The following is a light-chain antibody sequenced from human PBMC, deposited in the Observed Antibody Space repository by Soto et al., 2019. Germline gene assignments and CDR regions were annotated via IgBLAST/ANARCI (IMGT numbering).Light chain of an antibody. Sequence: LKQSPGTLSLKPGERATLSCRASQSVSSSYLAWYQQKPGQAPRLLIYGASSRATGIPDRFSGSGSGTDFTLTISRLEPEDFAVYYCQQYGSSPTTFGQGTIVDVK. V-gene: IGKV3-20*01. J-gene: IGKJ1*01. CDR3: QQYGSSPTT. CDR1: QSVSSSY. CDR2: GAS.